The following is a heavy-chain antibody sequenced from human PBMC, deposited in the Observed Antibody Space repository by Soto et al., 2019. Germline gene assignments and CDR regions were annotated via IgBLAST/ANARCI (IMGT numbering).Heavy chain of an antibody. V-gene: IGHV1-69*13. D-gene: IGHD3-9*01. J-gene: IGHJ4*02. Sequence: EASVKVSCKASGGTFSSYAICWVQQSPGQGLEWMGGIIPIFGTANYAQKFQGRVTITADESTSTAYMELSSLRSEDTAVYYCARSSQYDILTGPPDYWGQGTLVTVSS. CDR1: GGTFSSYA. CDR3: ARSSQYDILTGPPDY. CDR2: IIPIFGTA.